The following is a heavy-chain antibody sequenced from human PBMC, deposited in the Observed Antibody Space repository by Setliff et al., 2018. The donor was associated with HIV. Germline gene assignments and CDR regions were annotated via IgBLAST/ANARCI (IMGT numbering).Heavy chain of an antibody. V-gene: IGHV4-61*09. CDR3: ARKTEYYYDTSGFNPYAFDN. CDR1: GDSISSGRYY. J-gene: IGHJ4*02. CDR2: IFTSGSA. Sequence: PSETLSLTCTVSGDSISSGRYYWNWIRQPAGKGLDWIGHIFTSGSAFSSGTANYSPSLKSRVTISVDTSKNQFSLRLNSVIAADTAVYYCARKTEYYYDTSGFNPYAFDNWGQGTLVTVSS. D-gene: IGHD3-22*01.